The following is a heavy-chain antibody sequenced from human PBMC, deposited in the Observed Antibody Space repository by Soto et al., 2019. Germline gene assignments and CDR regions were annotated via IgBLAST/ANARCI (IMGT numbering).Heavy chain of an antibody. CDR1: GGTFSSYA. J-gene: IGHJ6*02. Sequence: QVQLVQSGAEVKKPGSSVKVSCKASGGTFSSYASSWVRQAPGQGLEWMGGIIPIFGTANYAQKFQGRVTITADESTSTDYMELSSLRSEDTAVYYCATTPPVGGYYYYGMDVWGQGTTVTVSS. V-gene: IGHV1-69*12. D-gene: IGHD1-26*01. CDR3: ATTPPVGGYYYYGMDV. CDR2: IIPIFGTA.